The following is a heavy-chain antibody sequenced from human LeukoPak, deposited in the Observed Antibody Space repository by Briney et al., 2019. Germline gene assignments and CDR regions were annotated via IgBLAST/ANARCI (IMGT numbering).Heavy chain of an antibody. CDR2: MNPNRGNT. J-gene: IGHJ4*02. Sequence: ASVKVSCKASGYTFTSYDINWVRQATGEGLEWMGWMNPNRGNTGYAQKFQGRGTMTRNTSISTAYMELSSLRSEDTAVYYCARGRRDRHSSSPKYFDYWGQGTLVTVSS. D-gene: IGHD6-6*01. CDR3: ARGRRDRHSSSPKYFDY. CDR1: GYTFTSYD. V-gene: IGHV1-8*01.